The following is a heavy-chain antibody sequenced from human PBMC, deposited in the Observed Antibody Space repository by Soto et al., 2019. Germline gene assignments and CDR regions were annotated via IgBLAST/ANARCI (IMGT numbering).Heavy chain of an antibody. CDR1: GFTFSSYA. CDR3: AKLRMRHWLVLLTLGAFES. V-gene: IGHV3-23*01. J-gene: IGHJ3*02. CDR2: ISGSGGST. D-gene: IGHD6-19*01. Sequence: EVQLLESGGGLVQPGGSLRLSCAASGFTFSSYAMSWVRQAPGKGLEWVSAISGSGGSTYYADSGKGRFTISRDNSKNLKDLHMNSVGADDNAVYCCAKLRMRHWLVLLTLGAFESLGQGPMVTVSP.